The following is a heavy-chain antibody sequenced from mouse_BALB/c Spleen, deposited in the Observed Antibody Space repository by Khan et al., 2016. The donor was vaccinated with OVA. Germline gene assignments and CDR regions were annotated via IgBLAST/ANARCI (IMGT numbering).Heavy chain of an antibody. CDR2: IWGGGGT. Sequence: VELVESGPGLVAPSQSLSITCTVSGFSLSRYNIHWVRQPPGKGLEWLGMIWGGGGTDYNSTLKSRLSISKDNSKSQVFLKMNSLQTDDTTMYYGAIFYYRYDGYYAMDYWGQGTSVTVSS. D-gene: IGHD2-14*01. CDR3: AIFYYRYDGYYAMDY. CDR1: GFSLSRYN. V-gene: IGHV2-6-4*01. J-gene: IGHJ4*01.